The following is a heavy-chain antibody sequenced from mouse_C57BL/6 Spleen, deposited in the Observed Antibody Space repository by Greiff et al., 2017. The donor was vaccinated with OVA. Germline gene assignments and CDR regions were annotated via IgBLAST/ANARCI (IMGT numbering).Heavy chain of an antibody. V-gene: IGHV1-54*01. J-gene: IGHJ2*01. CDR3: ARGGPLGY. CDR1: GYAFTNYL. Sequence: QVQLQQSGAELVRPGTSVKVSCKASGYAFTNYLIEWVKQRPGQGLEWIGVINPGSGGTNYNEKFKGKATLTADKSSSTAYMQLSSLTSEDSAVYFCARGGPLGYWGQGTTLTVSS. CDR2: INPGSGGT.